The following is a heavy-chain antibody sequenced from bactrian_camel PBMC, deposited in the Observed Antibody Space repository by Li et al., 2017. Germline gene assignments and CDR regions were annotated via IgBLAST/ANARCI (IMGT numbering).Heavy chain of an antibody. D-gene: IGHD2*01. CDR2: AYNGAGVT. CDR1: IFTDSGDYC. Sequence: QVQLVESGGGSVRAGGSLRLSCASAIFTDSGDYCMGWFRQAPGKEREGVAHAYNGAGVTHYDDSVKGRFTISQDKAKNAMYLQMNSLKTEDTAAYSCAAFGGGDCPISGYEGQGTQVTVS. V-gene: IGHV3S63*01. J-gene: IGHJ4*01.